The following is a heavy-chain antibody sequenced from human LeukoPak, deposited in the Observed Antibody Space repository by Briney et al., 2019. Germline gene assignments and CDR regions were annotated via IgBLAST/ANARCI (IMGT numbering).Heavy chain of an antibody. V-gene: IGHV3-7*01. CDR1: GFTFSTYA. CDR3: ARGRQQLATY. J-gene: IGHJ4*02. D-gene: IGHD6-13*01. CDR2: IKQDGSEK. Sequence: PGGSLRLSCAASGFTFSTYAMHWVRQAPGKGLEWVANIKQDGSEKYYVDSVKGRFTISRDNAKNSLYLQMNSLRAEDTAVYYCARGRQQLATYWGQGTLVTVSS.